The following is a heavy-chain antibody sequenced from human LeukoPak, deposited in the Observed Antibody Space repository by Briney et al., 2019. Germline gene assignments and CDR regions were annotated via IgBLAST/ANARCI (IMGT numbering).Heavy chain of an antibody. CDR2: IYTSGSS. CDR3: ARRYSTSSWFDP. CDR1: GGSIGTGSYY. Sequence: SETLSLTCTVSGGSIGTGSYYWSWIRQPAGKGLEWIGRIYTSGSSNYNPSLKSRVTISVDTSKNQFSLRLSSVTAADTAVYYCARRYSTSSWFDPWGQGTLVTVSS. D-gene: IGHD2-2*01. V-gene: IGHV4-61*02. J-gene: IGHJ5*02.